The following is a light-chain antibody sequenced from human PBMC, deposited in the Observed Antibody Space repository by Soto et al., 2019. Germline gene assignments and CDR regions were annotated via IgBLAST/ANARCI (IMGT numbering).Light chain of an antibody. V-gene: IGKV1-5*01. CDR1: QSLNIW. J-gene: IGKJ1*01. CDR2: DVS. CDR3: QQYKDHVWT. Sequence: DIEMTQTPSTLPASVGDRVTITCRATQSLNIWLAWYQQKPGKAPKLLISDVSTLERGVPSRFSGSGSATEFTLTISGLQSDDFATYYCQQYKDHVWTFGQGTKV.